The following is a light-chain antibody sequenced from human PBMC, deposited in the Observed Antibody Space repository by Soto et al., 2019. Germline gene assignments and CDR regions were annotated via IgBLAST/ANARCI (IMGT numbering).Light chain of an antibody. Sequence: QPVLTQPPSASGTPGQRVTISCSGSHSNIGTKAVKWFQQVPGAAPKSLIYKTDQRPSGVPDRFSGSKSGTSASLAISGLQPEDEADYYCASWDDSLNGVVFGGGTKLTVL. J-gene: IGLJ3*02. V-gene: IGLV1-44*01. CDR3: ASWDDSLNGVV. CDR2: KTD. CDR1: HSNIGTKA.